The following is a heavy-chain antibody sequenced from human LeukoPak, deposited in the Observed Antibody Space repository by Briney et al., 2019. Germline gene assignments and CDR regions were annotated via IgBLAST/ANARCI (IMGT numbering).Heavy chain of an antibody. D-gene: IGHD3-3*01. CDR2: ISSSSSYI. CDR1: GFTFSSYS. J-gene: IGHJ6*03. V-gene: IGHV3-21*01. CDR3: ARVDYDFWSGYQYYYYYMDV. Sequence: GGSLRLSCAAPGFTFSSYSMNWVRQAPGKGLEWVSSISSSSSYIYYADSVKGRFTISRDNAKNSLYLQMNSLRAEDTAVYYCARVDYDFWSGYQYYYYYMDVWGKGTTVTVSS.